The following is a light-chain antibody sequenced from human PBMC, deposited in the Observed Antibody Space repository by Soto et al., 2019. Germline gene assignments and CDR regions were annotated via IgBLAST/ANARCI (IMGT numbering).Light chain of an antibody. J-gene: IGKJ1*01. Sequence: EIVLTQSPGTLSLSPGERATLSCRASQSINNKYLAWYQQEPGQAPRLLIYGASTRATGIPARFSGSGSGTEFTLTISSLQSEDFAVYYCQQYNNWPPWTFGQGTKVEIK. CDR3: QQYNNWPPWT. CDR2: GAS. V-gene: IGKV3-15*01. CDR1: QSINNKY.